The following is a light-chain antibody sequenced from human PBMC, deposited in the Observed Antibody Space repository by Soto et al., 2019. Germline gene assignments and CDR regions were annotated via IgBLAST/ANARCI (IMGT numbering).Light chain of an antibody. Sequence: QSVLTQPPSVSGAPGQRVTISCTGTSSNIGAGYEVHWYHQLPGTAPKFLVSGNDNRPSGVPDRLSASKSGTSGSLDITELQAEDEGHYYCQSYDRGLTAYVFGTGTKLTVL. CDR3: QSYDRGLTAYV. V-gene: IGLV1-40*01. CDR2: GND. CDR1: SSNIGAGYE. J-gene: IGLJ1*01.